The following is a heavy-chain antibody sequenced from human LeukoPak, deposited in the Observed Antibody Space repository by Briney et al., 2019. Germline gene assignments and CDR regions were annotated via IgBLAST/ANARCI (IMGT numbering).Heavy chain of an antibody. D-gene: IGHD6-13*01. V-gene: IGHV3-30*04. CDR2: ISYDGSNK. CDR1: GFTFSSYA. Sequence: GRSLRLSCAASGFTFSSYAMHWVRQAPGKGLEWVAVISYDGSNKYYADSVKGRFTISRVNSKNTLYLQMNSLRAEDTAVYYCARQYSSSWYYFDYWGQGTLVTVSS. J-gene: IGHJ4*02. CDR3: ARQYSSSWYYFDY.